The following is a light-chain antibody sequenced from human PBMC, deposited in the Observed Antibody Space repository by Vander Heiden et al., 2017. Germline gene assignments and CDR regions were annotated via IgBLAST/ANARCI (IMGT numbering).Light chain of an antibody. V-gene: IGLV2-8*01. CDR2: EVS. CDR3: TSYAGSSNHVV. Sequence: QSALPHPPPASGSPARPGTRSCTGTSSDVVGDHYVSWYHQHPRKAPKLMIYEVSRRPSGVPDRFSGSKSGNAASPTVSGLQAEEEADYYCTSYAGSSNHVVFGGGTKLTVL. J-gene: IGLJ2*01. CDR1: SSDVVGDHY.